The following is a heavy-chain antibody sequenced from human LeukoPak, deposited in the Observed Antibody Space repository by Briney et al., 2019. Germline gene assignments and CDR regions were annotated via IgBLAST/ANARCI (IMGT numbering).Heavy chain of an antibody. CDR1: GDSVSSNSAT. V-gene: IGHV6-1*01. J-gene: IGHJ2*01. CDR2: TYYRSKWYI. CDR3: ARAGSYGYYWYFDL. Sequence: SQTLSLTFAISGDSVSSNSATWNWIRQSPSRGLEWLGSTYYRSKWYIDYAVSVKSRITINPDTSKNQYSLQLNSVTPQDTAVYYCARAGSYGYYWYFDLWGRGTLVTVSS. D-gene: IGHD1-26*01.